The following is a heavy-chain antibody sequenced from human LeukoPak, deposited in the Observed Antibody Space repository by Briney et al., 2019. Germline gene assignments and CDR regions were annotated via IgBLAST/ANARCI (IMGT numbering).Heavy chain of an antibody. CDR3: AKDASIAVAGTSAPTFDY. V-gene: IGHV3-30*18. CDR1: GFTFSSYG. D-gene: IGHD6-19*01. J-gene: IGHJ4*02. Sequence: GGSLRLSCAASGFTFSSYGMHWVHQAPGKGLEWVAVISYDGSNKYYADSVKGRFTISRDNSKNTLYLQMNSLRAEDTAVYYCAKDASIAVAGTSAPTFDYWGQGTLVTVSS. CDR2: ISYDGSNK.